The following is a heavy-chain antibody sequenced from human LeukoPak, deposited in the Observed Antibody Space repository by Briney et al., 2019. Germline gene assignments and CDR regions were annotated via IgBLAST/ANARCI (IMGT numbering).Heavy chain of an antibody. J-gene: IGHJ4*02. V-gene: IGHV3-33*01. CDR3: ARRTADYVWGSYRRMAFDY. CDR2: IWYDGSNK. Sequence: GGSLRLSCAASGFTFSSYGMHWVRQAPGKGLEWVAVIWYDGSNKYYADSVKGRFTISRDNSKNTLYLQMNSLRAEDTAVYYCARRTADYVWGSYRRMAFDYWGQGTLVTVSS. D-gene: IGHD3-16*02. CDR1: GFTFSSYG.